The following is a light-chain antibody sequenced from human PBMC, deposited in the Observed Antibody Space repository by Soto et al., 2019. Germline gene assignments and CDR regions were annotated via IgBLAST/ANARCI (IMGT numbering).Light chain of an antibody. CDR2: EGS. CDR3: CSYAGTSTWV. V-gene: IGLV2-23*01. CDR1: SSDVGSYNL. J-gene: IGLJ3*02. Sequence: QSALTQPASVSGSLGQSITISCTGTSSDVGSYNLISWYQQHPGKAPKLIIFEGSRRPSGVSNRFSGSKSANTASLTISGLQAEDDADYYCCSYAGTSTWVFGGGTKVTVL.